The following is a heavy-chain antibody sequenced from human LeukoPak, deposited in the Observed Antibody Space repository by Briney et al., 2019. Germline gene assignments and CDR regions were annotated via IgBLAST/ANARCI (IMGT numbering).Heavy chain of an antibody. J-gene: IGHJ4*02. CDR3: ARAGTGFN. CDR1: GYTFTSYD. D-gene: IGHD3-10*01. Sequence: GASVKVSCKASGYTFTSYDINWVRQATGRGLEWMGWMNPNSGDTGYAQKFQGRVIMTRNTSISTAYMELSGLRSEDTAAYYCARAGTGFNWGQGTLVTVSS. CDR2: MNPNSGDT. V-gene: IGHV1-8*01.